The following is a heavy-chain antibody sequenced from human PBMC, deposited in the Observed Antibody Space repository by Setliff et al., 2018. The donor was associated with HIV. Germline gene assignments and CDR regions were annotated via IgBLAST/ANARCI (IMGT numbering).Heavy chain of an antibody. CDR1: GGSFSHGY. D-gene: IGHD6-13*01. CDR2: INHSGST. J-gene: IGHJ6*02. V-gene: IGHV4-34*01. Sequence: PSETLSLTCAVYGGSFSHGYWSWIRQPPGKRLEWIGDINHSGSTNYNPSLKSRVTISVDTSKNQFSLKLSSVTAADTAVYYCASLWGSSWDAYYYYGMDVWGQGATVTVSS. CDR3: ASLWGSSWDAYYYYGMDV.